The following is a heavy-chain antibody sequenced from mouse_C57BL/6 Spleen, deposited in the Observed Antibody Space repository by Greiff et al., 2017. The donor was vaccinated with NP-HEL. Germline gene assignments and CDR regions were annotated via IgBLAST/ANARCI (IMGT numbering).Heavy chain of an antibody. CDR3: ELGRTDYFDY. CDR1: GYTFTSYW. V-gene: IGHV1-50*01. CDR2: IDPSDSYT. Sequence: QVQLKQPGAELVKPGASVKLSCKASGYTFTSYWMQWVKQRPGQGLEWIGEIDPSDSYTNYNQKFKGKATLTVDTSSSTAYMQLSSLTSEDSAVYYCELGRTDYFDYWGQGTTLTVSS. D-gene: IGHD4-1*01. J-gene: IGHJ2*01.